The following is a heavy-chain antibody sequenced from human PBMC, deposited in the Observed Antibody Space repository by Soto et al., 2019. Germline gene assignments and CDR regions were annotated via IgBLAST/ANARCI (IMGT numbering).Heavy chain of an antibody. D-gene: IGHD3-10*01. CDR3: ARVWIRFGYPFYFDY. CDR2: INHSGST. J-gene: IGHJ4*02. CDR1: GGSFSGYY. Sequence: QVQLQQWGAGLLKPSETLSLTCAVYGGSFSGYYWSWIRHPPGKGLEWIGEINHSGSTNYNPSLKSRVTISVDTSKNQFSLKLSSVTAADTAVYYCARVWIRFGYPFYFDYWGQGTLVTVSS. V-gene: IGHV4-34*01.